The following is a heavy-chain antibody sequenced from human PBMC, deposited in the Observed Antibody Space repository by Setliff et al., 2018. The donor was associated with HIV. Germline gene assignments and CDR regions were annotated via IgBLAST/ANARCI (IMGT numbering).Heavy chain of an antibody. CDR2: IVPVFGIG. CDR3: ARGWIEQQLVWNY. Sequence: GASVKVSCKASGGTFSTYAISWVRQAPGQGLEWMGGIVPVFGIGRSPQKFQGRVIITADESTSTAYMELSSLTSGDTAVYYCARGWIEQQLVWNYWGQGTLVTVSS. D-gene: IGHD6-13*01. CDR1: GGTFSTYA. V-gene: IGHV1-69*13. J-gene: IGHJ4*02.